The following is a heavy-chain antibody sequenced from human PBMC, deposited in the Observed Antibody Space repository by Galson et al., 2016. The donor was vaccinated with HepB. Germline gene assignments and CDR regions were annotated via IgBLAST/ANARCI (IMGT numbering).Heavy chain of an antibody. V-gene: IGHV1-69*13. Sequence: SVKVSCKASGGTFSSYAISWVRQAPGQGLEWMGGIIPIYGTTNFAQKFQGRVTITADESMTTAYMELSSLSSVTAADTAVFYCARQGSTVTPFPHPHYFDPWGQGTLVTVSS. CDR2: IIPIYGTT. CDR3: ARQGSTVTPFPHPHYFDP. D-gene: IGHD4-17*01. J-gene: IGHJ5*02. CDR1: GGTFSSYA.